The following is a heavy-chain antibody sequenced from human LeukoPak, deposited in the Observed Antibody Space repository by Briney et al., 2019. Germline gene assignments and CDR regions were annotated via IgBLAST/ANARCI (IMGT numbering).Heavy chain of an antibody. CDR3: ARAGWFGELSYGMDV. V-gene: IGHV5-51*01. CDR2: IYPGDSDT. D-gene: IGHD3-10*01. J-gene: IGHJ6*02. CDR1: GYTFTNYW. Sequence: GESLKISYKASGYTFTNYWIGWVRQMPGKGLEWMGIIYPGDSDTRYSPSFQGQVTISADKSTSTAYLQWSSLKASDTAMYYCARAGWFGELSYGMDVWGQGTTVTVSS.